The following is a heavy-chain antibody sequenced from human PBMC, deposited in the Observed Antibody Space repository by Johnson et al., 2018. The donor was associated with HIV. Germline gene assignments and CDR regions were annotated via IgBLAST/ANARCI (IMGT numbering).Heavy chain of an antibody. CDR3: ARYFGVVIYDAFDI. Sequence: VQLVESGGGVVQPGRSLRLSCAASGLTFDDYGMSWVRQAPGKGLEWGSGISWSGGSTGYADSVKGRFSISKDNAKNSLYLQMNSLRAEDTALYYCARYFGVVIYDAFDIWGQGTMVTVSS. CDR2: ISWSGGST. CDR1: GLTFDDYG. D-gene: IGHD3-3*01. J-gene: IGHJ3*02. V-gene: IGHV3-20*04.